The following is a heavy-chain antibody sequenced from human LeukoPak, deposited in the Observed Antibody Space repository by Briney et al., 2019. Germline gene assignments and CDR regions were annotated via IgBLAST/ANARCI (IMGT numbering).Heavy chain of an antibody. D-gene: IGHD2-2*01. V-gene: IGHV4-39*07. J-gene: IGHJ3*02. CDR3: AGQDIVVVPATDAFDI. CDR1: GGSISSSNYY. Sequence: SETLSLTCTVSGGSISSSNYYWGWIRQPPGKGLEWIGSIYYSGSTNYNPSLKSRVTISVDTSKNQFSLKLSSVTAADTAVYYCAGQDIVVVPATDAFDIWGQGTMVTVSS. CDR2: IYYSGST.